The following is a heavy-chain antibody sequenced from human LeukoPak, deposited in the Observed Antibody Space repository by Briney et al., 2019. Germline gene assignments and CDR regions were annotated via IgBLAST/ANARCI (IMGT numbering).Heavy chain of an antibody. CDR3: ARGYCSGGTCYRTFFDY. V-gene: IGHV4-59*01. J-gene: IGHJ4*02. D-gene: IGHD2-15*01. CDR1: GGSISSYY. Sequence: NSSETLSLTCTVSGGSISSYYWSWIRQPPGKGLEWIGYVSYSGSTNYNSTLKSRATISVDTSKNQFSLKLSSVTAADTAVYYCARGYCSGGTCYRTFFDYWGQGTLVTVSS. CDR2: VSYSGST.